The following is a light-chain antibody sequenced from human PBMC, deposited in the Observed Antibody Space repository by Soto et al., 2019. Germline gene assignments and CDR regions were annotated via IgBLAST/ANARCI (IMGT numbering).Light chain of an antibody. Sequence: EIVMTQSPATLSVSPGERATLCCRASQSVSSNLAWYQQKPGQAPRLLIYGASSRATGIPDRFSGSGSGADFTLTISRLEPEDFAVNYCQQYGSSPRTFGQGTKVDI. CDR3: QQYGSSPRT. J-gene: IGKJ1*01. CDR1: QSVSSN. V-gene: IGKV3-20*01. CDR2: GAS.